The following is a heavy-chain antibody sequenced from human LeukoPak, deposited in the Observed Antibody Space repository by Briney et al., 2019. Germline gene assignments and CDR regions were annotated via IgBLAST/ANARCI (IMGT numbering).Heavy chain of an antibody. CDR1: GYTFTGYY. CDR2: INPNSGGT. V-gene: IGHV1-2*02. D-gene: IGHD6-6*01. J-gene: IGHJ6*03. Sequence: ASVKVSCKASGYTFTGYYMHWVRQAPGQGLEWMGWINPNSGGTNYAQKFQGRVTMTRDTSISTAYMELSRLRSDDTAVYYCASEYSSSSEEDYYNYYMDVWGKGTTVTVSS. CDR3: ASEYSSSSEEDYYNYYMDV.